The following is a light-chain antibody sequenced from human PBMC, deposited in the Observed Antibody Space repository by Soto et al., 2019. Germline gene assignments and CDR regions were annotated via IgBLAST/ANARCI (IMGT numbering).Light chain of an antibody. V-gene: IGKV3-20*01. CDR3: QLYGGSPPRGT. CDR1: QSIGVSH. CDR2: GAS. J-gene: IGKJ3*01. Sequence: EVVLTQSPATLSLSPGARATLSCRASQSIGVSHLAWYQHKGGQAPRLLIRGASTRAPGVPDRFSSSGFGTAYRLIIDRLEPEDFSLFYCQLYGGSPPRGTFGPGTTV.